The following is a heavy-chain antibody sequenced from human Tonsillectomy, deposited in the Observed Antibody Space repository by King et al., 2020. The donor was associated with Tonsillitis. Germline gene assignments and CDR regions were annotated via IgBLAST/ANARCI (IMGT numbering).Heavy chain of an antibody. J-gene: IGHJ4*02. CDR1: GFTSDDYA. V-gene: IGHV3-43D*03. D-gene: IGHD6-13*01. CDR2: ISWDGGST. CDR3: AKAHSSTNWYYFDY. Sequence: VQLVESGGVVVQPGGSLRLSCAASGFTSDDYAMHWVRHAPGKGLEWVSLISWDGGSTYYADSVKGRFTISRDNSKNSLYLQMNSLRTEDTALYYCAKAHSSTNWYYFDYWGQGTLVTVSS.